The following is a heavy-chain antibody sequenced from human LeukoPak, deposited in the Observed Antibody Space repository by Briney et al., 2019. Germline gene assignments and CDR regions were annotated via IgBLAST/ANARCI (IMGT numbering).Heavy chain of an antibody. D-gene: IGHD3-10*02. J-gene: IGHJ4*02. CDR1: GDSISGSY. CDR3: VRRVPGPRMSDYVAYYFDL. V-gene: IGHV4-4*08. Sequence: PSETLSLTCKVSGDSISGSYWTWIRQPPGRGLEWLGYIYNSGTTKYNPSLKSRATVSLDTSKSQLSLSLTSVSAADTAVYYCVRRVPGPRMSDYVAYYFDLWGQGTLVTVSS. CDR2: IYNSGTT.